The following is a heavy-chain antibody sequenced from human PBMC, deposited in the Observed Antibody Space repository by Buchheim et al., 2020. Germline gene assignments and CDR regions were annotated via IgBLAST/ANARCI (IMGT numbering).Heavy chain of an antibody. CDR3: AKDIRHYYGSGSYYRD. CDR2: ISGSGGST. V-gene: IGHV3-23*01. CDR1: GFTFSSYA. Sequence: EVQLLESGGGLVQPGGSLRLSCAASGFTFSSYAMSWVRQAPGKGLEWVSAISGSGGSTYYADSVKGRFTISRANSKNRRYLQMNSLRAEDTAVYYCAKDIRHYYGSGSYYRDWGQGTL. J-gene: IGHJ4*02. D-gene: IGHD3-10*01.